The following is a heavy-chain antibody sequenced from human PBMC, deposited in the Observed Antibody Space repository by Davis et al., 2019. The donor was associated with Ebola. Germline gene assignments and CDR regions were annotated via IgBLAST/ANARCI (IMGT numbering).Heavy chain of an antibody. Sequence: GESLKISCAASGFTFSSYGMHWVRQAPGKGLEWVAVIWYDGSKKYYGDSVKGRFTISRDNSKNTLSLQMNSLRAEDTAVYYCAKDPNDYVWGLPSGWGQGTLVTVSS. D-gene: IGHD3-16*01. V-gene: IGHV3-33*06. CDR3: AKDPNDYVWGLPSG. CDR1: GFTFSSYG. J-gene: IGHJ4*02. CDR2: IWYDGSKK.